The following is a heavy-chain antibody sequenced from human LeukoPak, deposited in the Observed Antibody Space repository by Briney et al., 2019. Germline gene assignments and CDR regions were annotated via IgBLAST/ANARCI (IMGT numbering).Heavy chain of an antibody. CDR3: ARETDRAALGDAFDI. J-gene: IGHJ3*02. CDR1: GYTFTSYY. D-gene: IGHD6-13*01. V-gene: IGHV1-46*01. Sequence: GASVKVSCKASGYTFTSYYMHWVRQAPGQGLEWMGIINPSGGSTSYAQKFQGRVTMTRDTSTSTVYMELSSLRSEDTAVYYWARETDRAALGDAFDIWGQGTMVTVSS. CDR2: INPSGGST.